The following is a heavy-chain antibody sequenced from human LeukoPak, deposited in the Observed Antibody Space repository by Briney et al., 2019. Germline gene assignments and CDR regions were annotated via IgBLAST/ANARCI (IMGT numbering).Heavy chain of an antibody. CDR3: AMGVTAAAGTKGAYYFDY. V-gene: IGHV5-51*01. D-gene: IGHD6-13*01. CDR2: IYPDDSDT. CDR1: GYSFTSYC. J-gene: IGHJ4*02. Sequence: GESLKISCKGSGYSFTSYCIGWVRQMPGKGLEWMGIIYPDDSDTRYSPSFQGQVTISADKSIRNAYLQWSSLKALDTAMYYCAMGVTAAAGTKGAYYFDYWGQGTLVTVSS.